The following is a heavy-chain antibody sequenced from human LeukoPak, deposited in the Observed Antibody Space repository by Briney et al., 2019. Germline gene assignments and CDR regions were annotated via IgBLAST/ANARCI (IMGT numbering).Heavy chain of an antibody. CDR2: IYSSGST. CDR1: GGSISNSY. Sequence: KASETLSLTCTVSGGSISNSYWSWIRQPAGKGLEWIGRIYSSGSTDYNPSLKSRVTMSVDTSKNRFSLKLSSVTAADTAVYFCTKSPLILQNWFDPWGQGTLVTVSS. V-gene: IGHV4-4*07. J-gene: IGHJ5*02. D-gene: IGHD3-22*01. CDR3: TKSPLILQNWFDP.